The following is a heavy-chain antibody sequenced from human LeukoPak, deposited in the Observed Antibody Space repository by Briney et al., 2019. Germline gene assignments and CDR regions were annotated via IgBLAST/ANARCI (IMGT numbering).Heavy chain of an antibody. Sequence: PSETLSLTCTVSGGSISSYYWSWIRQPPGKGLEWIGYIYYSGSTNYNPSLKSRVTISVDTSKNQFSLKLSSVTAADTAVYYCATLRFLEWLLDYWGQGTLVTVSS. CDR1: GGSISSYY. V-gene: IGHV4-59*01. CDR3: ATLRFLEWLLDY. J-gene: IGHJ4*02. CDR2: IYYSGST. D-gene: IGHD3-3*01.